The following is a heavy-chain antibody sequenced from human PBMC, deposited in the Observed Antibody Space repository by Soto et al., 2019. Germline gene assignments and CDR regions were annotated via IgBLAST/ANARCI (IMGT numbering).Heavy chain of an antibody. V-gene: IGHV4-34*01. CDR1: GGSFSGYY. CDR3: ARVGNGYCSGGSCYSRYYYMDV. Sequence: SETLSLTCAVYGGSFSGYYWSWIRQPPGKGLEWIGEINHSGSTNYNPSLKSRVTISVDTSKNQFSLKLSSVTAADTAVYYCARVGNGYCSGGSCYSRYYYMDVWGKGTTVTVSS. CDR2: INHSGST. D-gene: IGHD2-15*01. J-gene: IGHJ6*03.